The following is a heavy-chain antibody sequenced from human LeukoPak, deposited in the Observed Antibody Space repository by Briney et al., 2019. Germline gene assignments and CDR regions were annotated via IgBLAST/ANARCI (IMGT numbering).Heavy chain of an antibody. J-gene: IGHJ4*02. D-gene: IGHD5-24*01. CDR1: GYTFTGYY. Sequence: ASVKVSCTASGYTFTGYYMHWVRQAPGQGLEWMGWINPNSGGTNYAQKFQGRVTMTRDTSISTAYMELSRLRSDDTAVYYCARAWRYNFSPLDYWGQGTLVTVSS. V-gene: IGHV1-2*02. CDR2: INPNSGGT. CDR3: ARAWRYNFSPLDY.